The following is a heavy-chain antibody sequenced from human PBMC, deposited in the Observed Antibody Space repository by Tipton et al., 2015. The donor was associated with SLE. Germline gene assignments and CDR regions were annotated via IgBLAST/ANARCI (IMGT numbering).Heavy chain of an antibody. CDR3: ARDLWAPYGSGSIHYYGMDV. D-gene: IGHD3-10*01. CDR2: IYYIGST. CDR1: GGSMSSYY. J-gene: IGHJ6*02. Sequence: TLSLTCAVSGGSMSSYYWSWIRQPPGKGLEWLGNIYYIGSTNCNPSLKSRINISVDTSKNQFSLMLSTVTAADTAVYYCARDLWAPYGSGSIHYYGMDVWGQGTTVTVSS. V-gene: IGHV4-59*01.